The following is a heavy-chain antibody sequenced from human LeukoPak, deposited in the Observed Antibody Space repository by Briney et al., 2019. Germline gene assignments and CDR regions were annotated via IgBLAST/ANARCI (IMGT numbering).Heavy chain of an antibody. D-gene: IGHD6-13*01. J-gene: IGHJ5*02. V-gene: IGHV5-51*01. CDR2: IYPGDSDT. Sequence: GESLKISCKGSGYSFTSYWIGWVRQMPGKGLEWMGIIYPGDSDTRYSPSFQGQVTISADKSISTAYLQWSSLEASDTAMYYCARLKYSSSWYGWFDPWGQGTLVTVSS. CDR1: GYSFTSYW. CDR3: ARLKYSSSWYGWFDP.